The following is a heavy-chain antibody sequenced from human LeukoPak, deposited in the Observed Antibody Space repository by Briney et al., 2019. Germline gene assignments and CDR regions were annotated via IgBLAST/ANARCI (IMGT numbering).Heavy chain of an antibody. D-gene: IGHD4-17*01. Sequence: VASVKVSCKASGYTFTGYYMHWVRQAPGQVLEWMGWINPNSGGTNYAQKFQGRVTMTRDTSISTAYMELSRLRSDDTAVYYCAREPSGPYGDYYRYYFDYWGQGTLVTVSS. CDR3: AREPSGPYGDYYRYYFDY. CDR1: GYTFTGYY. V-gene: IGHV1-2*02. CDR2: INPNSGGT. J-gene: IGHJ4*02.